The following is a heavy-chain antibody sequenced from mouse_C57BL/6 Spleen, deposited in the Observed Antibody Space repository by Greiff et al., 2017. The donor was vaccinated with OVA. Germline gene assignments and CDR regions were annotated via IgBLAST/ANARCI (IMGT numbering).Heavy chain of an antibody. Sequence: QVQLQQSGAELVRPGASVTLSCKASGYTFTDYEMHWVKQTPVHGLEWIGAIDPETGGTAYNQKFKGKAILTADKSSSTAYMELRSLTSEDSAVYYCTRRGGYAGFAYWGQGTLVTVSA. J-gene: IGHJ3*01. CDR2: IDPETGGT. CDR3: TRRGGYAGFAY. CDR1: GYTFTDYE. V-gene: IGHV1-15*01. D-gene: IGHD2-2*01.